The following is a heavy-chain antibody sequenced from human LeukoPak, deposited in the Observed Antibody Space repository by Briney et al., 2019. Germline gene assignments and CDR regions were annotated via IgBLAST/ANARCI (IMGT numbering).Heavy chain of an antibody. CDR3: AKDPNGDYIGTFDI. D-gene: IGHD4-17*01. CDR2: ISSSSSYI. Sequence: GGSLRLSCAASGFTFSSYSTNWVRQAPGKGLEWVSSISSSSSYIYYADSVKGRFTISRDNAKNSLYLQMNSLRAEDTAVYYCAKDPNGDYIGTFDIWGQGTMVTVSS. J-gene: IGHJ3*02. V-gene: IGHV3-21*04. CDR1: GFTFSSYS.